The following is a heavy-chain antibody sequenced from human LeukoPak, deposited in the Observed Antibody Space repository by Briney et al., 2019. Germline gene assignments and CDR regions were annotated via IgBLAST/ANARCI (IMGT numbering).Heavy chain of an antibody. J-gene: IGHJ4*02. CDR3: ARDKGGSYILDY. V-gene: IGHV3-48*03. Sequence: PGGSLRLSCAASGFTFSSYEMNWVRQAPGKGLEGVSYISSSCSTIYYADSVKGRFTISRDNAKNSLSLQMNSLRAEDPAAYYCARDKGGSYILDYWGQGTLVTVSS. CDR2: ISSSCSTI. CDR1: GFTFSSYE. D-gene: IGHD1-26*01.